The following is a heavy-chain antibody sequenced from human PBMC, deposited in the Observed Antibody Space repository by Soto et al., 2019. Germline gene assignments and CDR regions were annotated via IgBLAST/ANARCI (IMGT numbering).Heavy chain of an antibody. J-gene: IGHJ4*02. Sequence: ESGGGVVQPGRSLRLSCAASGFTFSSYGMHWVRQAPGKGLEWVAVIWYDGSNKYYADSVKGRFTISRDNSKNTLYLQMNSLRAEDTAVYYCARDYCSGGSCYPIDYWGQGTLVTVSS. CDR3: ARDYCSGGSCYPIDY. CDR1: GFTFSSYG. CDR2: IWYDGSNK. D-gene: IGHD2-15*01. V-gene: IGHV3-33*01.